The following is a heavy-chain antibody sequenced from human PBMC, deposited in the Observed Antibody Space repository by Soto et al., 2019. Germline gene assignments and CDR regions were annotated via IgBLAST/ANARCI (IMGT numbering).Heavy chain of an antibody. CDR1: GGSISSYY. J-gene: IGHJ5*02. CDR2: IYYSGNT. Sequence: SETLSLTCTVSGGSISSYYWSWIRQPPGKGLEWIGYIYYSGNTNYNPSLKSRVTISVDTSKNQFSLKLSSVTAADTAVYYCAGGIQLWENWFDPWGQGTLVTVSS. V-gene: IGHV4-59*01. CDR3: AGGIQLWENWFDP. D-gene: IGHD5-18*01.